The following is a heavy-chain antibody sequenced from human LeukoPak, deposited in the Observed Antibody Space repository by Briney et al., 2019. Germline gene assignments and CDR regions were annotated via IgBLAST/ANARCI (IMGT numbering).Heavy chain of an antibody. CDR3: ARAWSGYYSLYYYYGMDV. CDR1: GGSISSYC. Sequence: SETLSLTCTVSGGSISSYCWSWIRQPPGKGLEWIGYIYYSGSTNYNPSLKSRVTISVDTSKNQFSLKLSSVTAADTAVYYCARAWSGYYSLYYYYGMDVWGQGTTVTVSS. J-gene: IGHJ6*02. D-gene: IGHD3-3*01. V-gene: IGHV4-59*01. CDR2: IYYSGST.